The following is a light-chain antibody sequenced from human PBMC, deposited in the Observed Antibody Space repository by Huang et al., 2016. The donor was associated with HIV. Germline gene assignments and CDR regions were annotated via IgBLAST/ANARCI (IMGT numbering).Light chain of an antibody. J-gene: IGKJ1*01. CDR2: GAS. CDR3: QHYGTSPTWT. CDR1: QSLSSYY. V-gene: IGKV3-20*01. Sequence: EIVLTQSPGTLSLSPGERATLACRASQSLSSYYLAWYQQKPGQAPRLLSYGASSRATGIPDRFSGSGSGTEFTLTISRLEPEDFAMYYCQHYGTSPTWTFGQGTKVDIK.